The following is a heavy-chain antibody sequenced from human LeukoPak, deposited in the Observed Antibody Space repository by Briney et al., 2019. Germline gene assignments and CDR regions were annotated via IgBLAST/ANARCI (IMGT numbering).Heavy chain of an antibody. D-gene: IGHD3-22*01. CDR3: ARGGEANYYDTSGYYLYYY. CDR1: GGTFSNYA. J-gene: IGHJ4*02. Sequence: SVKVSCKASGGTFSNYAIRWVRQAPGQGLEWMGRIIPIFGTTTYAQKFQGRVTITTDESTSTAYMELSSLRSEDTAVYYCARGGEANYYDTSGYYLYYYWGQGTLVTVSS. V-gene: IGHV1-69*05. CDR2: IIPIFGTT.